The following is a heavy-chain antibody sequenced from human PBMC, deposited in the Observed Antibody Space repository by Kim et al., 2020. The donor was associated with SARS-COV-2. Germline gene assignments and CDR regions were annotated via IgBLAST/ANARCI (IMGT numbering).Heavy chain of an antibody. J-gene: IGHJ6*02. CDR1: GYTFTKFP. D-gene: IGHD3-22*01. V-gene: IGHV7-4-1*02. Sequence: ASVKVSCKASGYTFTKFPLIWVRQAPGQGLEWMGWINTNTGNPTYAQGFAGRFVFSLDTSVSTAFLQISGLEAEDTAIYYCARDADGSAAYWDFVDFWG. CDR2: INTNTGNP. CDR3: ARDADGSAAYWDFVDF.